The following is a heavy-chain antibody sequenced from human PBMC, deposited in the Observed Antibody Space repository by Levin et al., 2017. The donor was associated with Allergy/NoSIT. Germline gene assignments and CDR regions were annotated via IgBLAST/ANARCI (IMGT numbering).Heavy chain of an antibody. Sequence: SETLSLTCTVSGGSISSGYWSRIRQPPGKGLEWIGNIHYNGNTNYNPSLKSRVTISLDTSKSQFSLKLTSVTAADTAMYYCARRSASAWNYYDYWGQGTLVTVSS. CDR1: GGSISSGY. J-gene: IGHJ4*02. D-gene: IGHD2-2*01. CDR2: IHYNGNT. CDR3: ARRSASAWNYYDY. V-gene: IGHV4-59*08.